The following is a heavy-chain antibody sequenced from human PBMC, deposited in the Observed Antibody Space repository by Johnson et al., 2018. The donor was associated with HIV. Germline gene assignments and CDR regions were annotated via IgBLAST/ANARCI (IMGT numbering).Heavy chain of an antibody. J-gene: IGHJ3*02. Sequence: VQLVESGGGLVQPGRSLRLSCAASGFTFDDYAMHWVRQAPGKGLEWVSGLSWNSGSIGYADSVKGRFTISRDNAKNSLYLQMNSLRAEDTALYYCAKEAAMVQGGAFDIWPRDNGHRLF. D-gene: IGHD3-10*01. V-gene: IGHV3-9*01. CDR1: GFTFDDYA. CDR2: LSWNSGSI. CDR3: AKEAAMVQGGAFDI.